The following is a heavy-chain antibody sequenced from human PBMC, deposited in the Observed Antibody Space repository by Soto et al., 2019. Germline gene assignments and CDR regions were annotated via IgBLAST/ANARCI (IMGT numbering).Heavy chain of an antibody. D-gene: IGHD1-7*01. CDR2: INSDGIRT. CDR1: GFTLSSYW. CDR3: ARDLANYARYYFDY. J-gene: IGHJ4*02. Sequence: EVQLVESGGGLVQPGGSLRLSCAASGFTLSSYWMHWVRQVPGKGLMWVSRINSDGIRTNYADSVKGRFTISRDNAKNTLYLQMNSLRAEDTPVYYCARDLANYARYYFDYWGQRTLVTVSS. V-gene: IGHV3-74*01.